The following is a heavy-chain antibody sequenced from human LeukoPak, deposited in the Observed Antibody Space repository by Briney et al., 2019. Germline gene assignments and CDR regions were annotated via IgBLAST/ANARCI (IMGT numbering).Heavy chain of an antibody. Sequence: PRGSLRLSCATSGFTVSDTYMSWVRQAPGKGLEWVSVIYNAGSTYYADSVKGRFTISSDNSKTTLYLQMNSLRVEDTAMYYCARQAVAVFYYWGQGTLVTVSS. D-gene: IGHD6-19*01. CDR1: GFTVSDTY. J-gene: IGHJ4*02. CDR2: IYNAGST. CDR3: ARQAVAVFYY. V-gene: IGHV3-53*01.